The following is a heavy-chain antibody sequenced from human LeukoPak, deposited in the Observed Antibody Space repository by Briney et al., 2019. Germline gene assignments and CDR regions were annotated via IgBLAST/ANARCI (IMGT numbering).Heavy chain of an antibody. Sequence: SETLSLTCTVSGGSISSNSYYWGWIRQPPGRGLKWIGSIYYSGSTYYNPSLKSRVTISVDTSKNQFSLKLNSVTAADTAVYYCARNRYYYGSGNYGVPNWFDPWGQGTLVTVSS. CDR3: ARNRYYYGSGNYGVPNWFDP. J-gene: IGHJ5*02. CDR2: IYYSGST. V-gene: IGHV4-39*01. D-gene: IGHD3-10*01. CDR1: GGSISSNSYY.